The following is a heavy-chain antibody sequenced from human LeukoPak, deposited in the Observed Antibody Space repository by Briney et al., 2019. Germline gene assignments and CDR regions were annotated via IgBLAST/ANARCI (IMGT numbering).Heavy chain of an antibody. Sequence: GESLKISCRCSGYIFTSYLIGWVRQMPGEGLEWMGIIYPGDSDTRYRPSLQGQVTISADKSISTAYLQWSSLKASDTAMYYCARQWRRTGTTGKGAFDIWGQETMVTVSS. CDR1: GYIFTSYL. CDR3: ARQWRRTGTTGKGAFDI. CDR2: IYPGDSDT. J-gene: IGHJ3*02. V-gene: IGHV5-51*01. D-gene: IGHD1-1*01.